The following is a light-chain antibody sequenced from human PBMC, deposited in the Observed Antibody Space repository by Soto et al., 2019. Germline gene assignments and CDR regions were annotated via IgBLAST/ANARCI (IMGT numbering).Light chain of an antibody. J-gene: IGLJ2*01. CDR3: SSFAGNNNLV. CDR2: EVS. CDR1: SSDVGGYNY. V-gene: IGLV2-8*01. Sequence: QSVLTQPPSASGSPGQSVTISCTGTSSDVGGYNYVSWYQQHPGKAPKLMISEVSKRTSGVPDRFSGSKSGNTASLTVSGLQAEYEADYYCSSFAGNNNLVFGGGTKLTVL.